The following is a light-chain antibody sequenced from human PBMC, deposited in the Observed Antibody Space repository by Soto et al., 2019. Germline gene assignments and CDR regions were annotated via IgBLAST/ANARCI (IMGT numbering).Light chain of an antibody. V-gene: IGKV3-20*01. Sequence: EIVLTQSPGTLSLSPGERATLSCRASQSVSSSYLAWYQQKPGQAPRLLIYGASSRATGIPDRFSGSGSGTDFTHPISRLEPEDFGVYYCQQYGSSPGTFGQGNKVEIK. J-gene: IGKJ2*01. CDR3: QQYGSSPGT. CDR1: QSVSSSY. CDR2: GAS.